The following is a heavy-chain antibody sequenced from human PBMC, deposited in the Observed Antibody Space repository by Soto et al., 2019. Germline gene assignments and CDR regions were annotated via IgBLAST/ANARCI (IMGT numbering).Heavy chain of an antibody. J-gene: IGHJ6*02. D-gene: IGHD5-18*01. Sequence: EVQLVESGGGLIQPGGSLRLSCAASGFTVSSNYMSWVRQAPGKGLEWVSVIYSGGSTYYADSVKGRFTISRDNSKNTLYLQMNSLRAEDTAVYYCARDRFRDTAMVWGYYYYGMDVWGQGTTVTVSS. CDR2: IYSGGST. CDR3: ARDRFRDTAMVWGYYYYGMDV. CDR1: GFTVSSNY. V-gene: IGHV3-53*01.